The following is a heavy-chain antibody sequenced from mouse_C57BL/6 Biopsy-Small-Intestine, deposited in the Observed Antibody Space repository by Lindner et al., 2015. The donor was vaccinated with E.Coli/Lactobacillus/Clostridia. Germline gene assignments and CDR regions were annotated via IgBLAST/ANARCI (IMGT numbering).Heavy chain of an antibody. Sequence: VQLQESGPELVKPGRSVKMSCKASGYTFTDYYMHWVKQSHGKSLEWIGLVYPYNGGTSYNQRFKGKATLTVDTSSSTAYMELNSLTSEDSAVYYCARGSGSEGYYFDYWGQGTTLTVSS. J-gene: IGHJ2*01. D-gene: IGHD4-1*01. CDR3: ARGSGSEGYYFDY. V-gene: IGHV1-36*01. CDR1: GYTFTDYY. CDR2: VYPYNGGT.